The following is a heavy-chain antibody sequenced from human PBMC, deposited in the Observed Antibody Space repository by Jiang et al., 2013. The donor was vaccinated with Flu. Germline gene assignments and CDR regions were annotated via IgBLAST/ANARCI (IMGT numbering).Heavy chain of an antibody. Sequence: SGAEVKKPGSSVKVSCKASGGTFSSYAISWVRQAPGQGLEWMGRIIPILGIANYAQKFQGRVTITADKSTSTAYMELSSLRSEDTAVYYCATGTDTAMVLDYWGQGTLVTVSS. J-gene: IGHJ4*02. CDR1: GGTFSSYA. D-gene: IGHD5-18*01. CDR2: IIPILGIA. CDR3: ATGTDTAMVLDY. V-gene: IGHV1-69*04.